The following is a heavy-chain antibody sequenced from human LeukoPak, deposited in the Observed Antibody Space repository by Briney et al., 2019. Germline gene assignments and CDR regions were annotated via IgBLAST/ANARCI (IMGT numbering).Heavy chain of an antibody. D-gene: IGHD2-2*03. J-gene: IGHJ4*02. V-gene: IGHV3-23*01. CDR1: GFTFSSYA. CDR3: AKDPNLDIVVTTYDY. CDR2: ISGSGGST. Sequence: HPGGSLRLSCAASGFTFSSYAMSWVRQAPGKGLEWVSAISGSGGSTYYADSVKGRFTISRDNSKNTLYLQMNSLRAEDTAVYYCAKDPNLDIVVTTYDYWGQGTLVTVSS.